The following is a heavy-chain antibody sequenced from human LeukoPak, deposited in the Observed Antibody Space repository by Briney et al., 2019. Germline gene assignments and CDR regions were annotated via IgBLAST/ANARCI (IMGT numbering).Heavy chain of an antibody. CDR1: GGSISSYY. Sequence: PSETLSLTCTVSGGSISSYYWSWIRQPPGKGLEWIGYIYYSGSTNYNPSLKGRVTISVDTSKNQFSLKLSSVTAADTAVYYCARGEIAVAESFDYWGQGTLVTVSS. J-gene: IGHJ4*02. CDR2: IYYSGST. V-gene: IGHV4-59*01. CDR3: ARGEIAVAESFDY. D-gene: IGHD6-19*01.